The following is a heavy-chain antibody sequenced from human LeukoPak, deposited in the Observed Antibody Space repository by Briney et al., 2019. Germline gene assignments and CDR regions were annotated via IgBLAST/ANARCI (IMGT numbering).Heavy chain of an antibody. CDR2: MNPNSGNT. CDR1: GYTFTSYD. Sequence: ASVKVSCKASGYTFTSYDINWVRQATGQGLEWMGWMNPNSGNTGYAQKFQGRVTMTRNTSISTAYMELSSLRSEDTAVYYCARAVRTTAYYDFWSGYYSGDASDIWGQGTMVTVSS. D-gene: IGHD3-3*01. CDR3: ARAVRTTAYYDFWSGYYSGDASDI. V-gene: IGHV1-8*01. J-gene: IGHJ3*02.